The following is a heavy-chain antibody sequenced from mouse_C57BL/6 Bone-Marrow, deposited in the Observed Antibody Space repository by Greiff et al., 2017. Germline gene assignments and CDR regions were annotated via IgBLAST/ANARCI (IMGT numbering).Heavy chain of an antibody. Sequence: EVQLVESGGDLVKPGGSLKLSCAASGFTFSSYGMSWVRQTPDKRLEWVATISSGGSYTYYPDSVKGRFTISRDNAKNTLYLQMSSLKSEDTAMYYCAREDYYGSSYAWFAYWGQGTLVTVS. CDR1: GFTFSSYG. CDR3: AREDYYGSSYAWFAY. J-gene: IGHJ3*01. V-gene: IGHV5-6*01. CDR2: ISSGGSYT. D-gene: IGHD1-1*01.